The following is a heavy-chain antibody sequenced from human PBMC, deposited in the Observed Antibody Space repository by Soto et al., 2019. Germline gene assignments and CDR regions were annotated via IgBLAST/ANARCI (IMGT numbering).Heavy chain of an antibody. D-gene: IGHD2-8*01. CDR2: IYPKYSDI. V-gene: IGHV5-51*01. CDR3: ARPPRSETLYVK. J-gene: IGHJ4*02. CDR1: GYDFADSW. Sequence: GESLKISCQASGYDFADSWIGWVRQVPMRGLEWVGIIYPKYSDIRYRPSFQGRVTISADKSVNTAYLQWGSLRASDTAMYYCARPPRSETLYVKWGQGTRVTVSS.